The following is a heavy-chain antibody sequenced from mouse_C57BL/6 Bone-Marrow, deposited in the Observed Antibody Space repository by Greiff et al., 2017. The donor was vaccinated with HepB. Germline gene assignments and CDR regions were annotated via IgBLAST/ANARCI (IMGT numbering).Heavy chain of an antibody. Sequence: VQLQQSGAELVMPGASVKLSCKASGYTFTSYWMHWVKQRPGQGLEWIGEIDPSDSYTNYNQKFKGKSTLTVDKSSSTAYMQLSSLTSEDSAVYYCARRALYYYGSSSRYFGVWGTGTTVTVSS. CDR2: IDPSDSYT. CDR1: GYTFTSYW. CDR3: ARRALYYYGSSSRYFGV. D-gene: IGHD1-1*01. V-gene: IGHV1-69*01. J-gene: IGHJ1*03.